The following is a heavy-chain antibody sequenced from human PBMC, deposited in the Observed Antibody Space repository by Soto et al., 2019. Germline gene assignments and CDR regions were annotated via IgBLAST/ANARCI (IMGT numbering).Heavy chain of an antibody. CDR2: INPNSGGT. CDR1: GYTFTGYY. D-gene: IGHD3-10*01. V-gene: IGHV1-2*04. CDR3: ARGADLWFGESRANWFDP. J-gene: IGHJ5*02. Sequence: ASVKVSCKASGYTFTGYYMHWVRQAPGQGLEWMGWINPNSGGTNYAQKFQGWVTMTRDTSISTAYMELSRLRSDDTAVYYCARGADLWFGESRANWFDPWGQGTLVTVSS.